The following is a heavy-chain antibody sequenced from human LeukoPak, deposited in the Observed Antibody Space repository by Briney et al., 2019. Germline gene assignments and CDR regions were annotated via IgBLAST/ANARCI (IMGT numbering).Heavy chain of an antibody. V-gene: IGHV1-18*01. CDR3: ARDKDPMIPLQCFAD. CDR1: GYTFTSYG. D-gene: IGHD3-16*01. J-gene: IGHJ4*02. CDR2: ISANNGNT. Sequence: ASVKVSCKASGYTFTSYGFSWGRQAPGQGLEWMGWISANNGNTIYAQKIQGRVTMTTDTSTSTAYMELRSLRSDDTAVYYCARDKDPMIPLQCFADWGQGTLVIVSS.